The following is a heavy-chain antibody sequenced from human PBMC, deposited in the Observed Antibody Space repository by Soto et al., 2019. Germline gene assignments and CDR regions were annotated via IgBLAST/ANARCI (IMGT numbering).Heavy chain of an antibody. D-gene: IGHD1-26*01. V-gene: IGHV4-59*01. Sequence: SETLSLTCTVSGGSISSYYWSWIRQPPGKGLEWIGYIYYSGSTNYNPSLKSRVTISVDTSKNQFSLKLSSVTAADTAVYYCARAGSGSYHVDDWGQGTLVTVSS. CDR1: GGSISSYY. CDR3: ARAGSGSYHVDD. J-gene: IGHJ4*02. CDR2: IYYSGST.